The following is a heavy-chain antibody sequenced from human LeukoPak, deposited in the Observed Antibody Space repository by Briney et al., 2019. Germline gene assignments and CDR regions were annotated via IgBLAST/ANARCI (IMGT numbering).Heavy chain of an antibody. V-gene: IGHV3-33*01. Sequence: GRSLRLSCAASGFTFSNYGMHWVRQAPGKGLEWVALIWYDGSNKYYADSVQGRFIISRDNSKNTLYLQMNSLRAEDTAVYYCARRGTSRSSYYFDYWGQGTLVTVSS. CDR3: ARRGTSRSSYYFDY. J-gene: IGHJ4*02. CDR1: GFTFSNYG. CDR2: IWYDGSNK.